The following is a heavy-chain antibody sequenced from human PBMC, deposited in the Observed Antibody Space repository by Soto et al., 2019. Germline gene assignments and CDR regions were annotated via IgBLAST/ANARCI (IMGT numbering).Heavy chain of an antibody. CDR3: ARVRFIAALIGWFDP. CDR1: GFTFRPYY. V-gene: IGHV3-11*01. J-gene: IGHJ5*02. D-gene: IGHD6-6*01. Sequence: VGPRRLYCAASGFTFRPYYMSCIRQAPGKAVEWFSYISISGSTIYEADYVKGRFTISRDNAKNSLYLQMNSLRSEDTAVYYCARVRFIAALIGWFDPWGQGTLVTVSS. CDR2: ISISGSTI.